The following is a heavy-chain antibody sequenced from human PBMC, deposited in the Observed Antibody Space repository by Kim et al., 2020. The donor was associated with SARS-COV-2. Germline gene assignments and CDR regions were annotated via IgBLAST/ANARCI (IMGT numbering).Heavy chain of an antibody. V-gene: IGHV1-3*01. J-gene: IGHJ4*02. D-gene: IGHD4-4*01. CDR3: VRDMNPTVYDY. Sequence: KTKYSPKSQGRITISRDTSANTAYMELRSLTTKDTAFYYCVRDMNPTVYDYWGQGTLVTVSS. CDR2: KT.